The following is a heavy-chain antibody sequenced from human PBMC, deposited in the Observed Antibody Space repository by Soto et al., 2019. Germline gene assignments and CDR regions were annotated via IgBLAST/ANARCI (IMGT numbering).Heavy chain of an antibody. D-gene: IGHD6-19*01. V-gene: IGHV3-53*01. Sequence: GGSLRLSCAASAFTVRSNYMSWVRQAPGKGLEWVSTISSDGGTYYTDSVKGRFAISRDNSKNTLYLQMNSLTAEDTAVYYCARDVMSVAGSADYWGQGTLVTV. CDR1: AFTVRSNY. J-gene: IGHJ4*02. CDR2: ISSDGGT. CDR3: ARDVMSVAGSADY.